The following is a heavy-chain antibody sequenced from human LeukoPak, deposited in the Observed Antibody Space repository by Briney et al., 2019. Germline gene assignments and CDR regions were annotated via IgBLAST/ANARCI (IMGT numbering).Heavy chain of an antibody. CDR2: ISWNSGSI. V-gene: IGHV3-9*01. CDR1: GFTFDDYA. J-gene: IGHJ4*02. CDR3: ARDRGKLRYFDL. Sequence: GGSLRLSCAASGFTFDDYAMHWVRQAPGKGLEWVSGISWNSGSIGYADSVKGRFTISRDNAKNSLYLQMNSLRVEDTAVYYCARDRGKLRYFDLWGQGTLLTVSS. D-gene: IGHD3-9*01.